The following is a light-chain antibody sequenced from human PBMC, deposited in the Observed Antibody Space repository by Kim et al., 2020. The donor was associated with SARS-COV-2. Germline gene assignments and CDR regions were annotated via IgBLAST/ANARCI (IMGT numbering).Light chain of an antibody. V-gene: IGKV4-1*01. CDR3: QQYYNTPLT. J-gene: IGKJ4*01. CDR2: WAS. Sequence: DIVMTQSPDSLAVSLGERATINCKSSQSVLYSSNNKNYLTWHQQKPGQPPKLLIYWASTRESGVPDRFSGSGSGTDFTLTISSLQAEDVAVYYCQQYYNTPLTFGGGTKVDIK. CDR1: QSVLYSSNNKNY.